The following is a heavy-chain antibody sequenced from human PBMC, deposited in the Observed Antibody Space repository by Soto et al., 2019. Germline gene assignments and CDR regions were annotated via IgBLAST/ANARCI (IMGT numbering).Heavy chain of an antibody. Sequence: PGESLKISCNASGYIFTNYWIGWVRQMPGKGLEWMGIIYPGDSDTRYSPSFEGQVTISADKSITTAYLQWTSLKASDTAIYFCARRARGNWALDYWGQGTQVTGSS. CDR3: ARRARGNWALDY. J-gene: IGHJ4*02. V-gene: IGHV5-51*01. D-gene: IGHD3-16*01. CDR2: IYPGDSDT. CDR1: GYIFTNYW.